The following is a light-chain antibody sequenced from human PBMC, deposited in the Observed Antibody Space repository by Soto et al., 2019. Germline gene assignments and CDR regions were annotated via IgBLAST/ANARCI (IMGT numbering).Light chain of an antibody. CDR2: GAS. V-gene: IGKV3-15*01. J-gene: IGKJ1*01. CDR3: QQYNTWPRT. CDR1: QPISRN. Sequence: EIVMTQSPATLSVSPGQGATLSCRASQPISRNLAWYQQKPGQAPRLLMYGASTRATDIPGRFSGGGSGTEFTLTISSLQSEDFAIYFCQQYNTWPRTFGQGTNV.